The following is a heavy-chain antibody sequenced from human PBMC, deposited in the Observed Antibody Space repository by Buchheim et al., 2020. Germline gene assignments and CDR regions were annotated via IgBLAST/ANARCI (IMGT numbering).Heavy chain of an antibody. D-gene: IGHD6-19*01. V-gene: IGHV3-7*03. CDR1: GFTFSTYW. J-gene: IGHJ4*02. CDR3: ARDKDRKWAGMDY. CDR2: IGQDGSEK. Sequence: ELQLVESGGGLVQPGGSLRLSCAASGFTFSTYWMSWARQAPGKGLEWVANIGQDGSEKYYVDSVKGRFTISRDNAKNSLYLQMNSLRAEDTAVYYCARDKDRKWAGMDYWGQGTL.